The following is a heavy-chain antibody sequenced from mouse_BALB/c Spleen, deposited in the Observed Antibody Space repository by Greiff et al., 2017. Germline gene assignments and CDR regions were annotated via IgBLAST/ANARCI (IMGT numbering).Heavy chain of an antibody. Sequence: DVMLVESGGDLVKPGGSLKLSCAASGFTFSSYGMSWVRQTPDNRLEWVATISSGGSYTYYPDSVKGRFTISRDNAKNTLYLQMSSLKSEDTAMYYCARQGPTATGYFDYGGQGTTLTVSS. J-gene: IGHJ2*01. CDR2: ISSGGSYT. CDR3: ARQGPTATGYFDY. V-gene: IGHV5-6*02. CDR1: GFTFSSYG. D-gene: IGHD1-2*01.